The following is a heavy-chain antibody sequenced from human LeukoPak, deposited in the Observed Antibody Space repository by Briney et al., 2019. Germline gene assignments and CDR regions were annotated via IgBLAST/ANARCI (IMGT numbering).Heavy chain of an antibody. CDR3: GDLGSAGTDH. J-gene: IGHJ4*02. CDR1: GFTFSPHY. V-gene: IGHV3-72*01. D-gene: IGHD3-10*01. CDR2: VRNKAAGYTS. Sequence: PGWTLRLSCVASGFTFSPHYMDWVRQSPGHGLEWVGLVRNKAAGYTSIYAASVQGRFTISRDDSKNSVYLQMDSLKIEDTAVYYCGDLGSAGTDHWGQGTLVTVSS.